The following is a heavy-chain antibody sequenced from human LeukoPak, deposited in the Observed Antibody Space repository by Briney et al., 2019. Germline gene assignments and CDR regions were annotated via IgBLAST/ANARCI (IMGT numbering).Heavy chain of an antibody. Sequence: GGSLRLSCAASGFTFSSYSMNWVRQAPGKGLEWVSSISSSSSYIYYADSVKGRFTISRDNAKNSLYLQMNSLRAEDTAVYYCARDYDILTGYPAFDYWGQGTLVTVSS. CDR2: ISSSSSYI. V-gene: IGHV3-21*01. D-gene: IGHD3-9*01. CDR3: ARDYDILTGYPAFDY. J-gene: IGHJ4*02. CDR1: GFTFSSYS.